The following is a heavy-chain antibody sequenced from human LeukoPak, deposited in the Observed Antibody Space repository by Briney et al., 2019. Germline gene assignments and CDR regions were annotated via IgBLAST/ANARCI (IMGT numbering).Heavy chain of an antibody. CDR3: AGTSYDIRYMDV. Sequence: SETLSLTCTVSGGSISSSSYYWGWIRQPPGTGLEWIGSIYYSGSTYYNPSLKSRVTISVDTSKNQFSLKLSSVTAADTAVYYCAGTSYDIRYMDVWGKGTTVTVSS. CDR2: IYYSGST. D-gene: IGHD3-9*01. J-gene: IGHJ6*03. V-gene: IGHV4-39*07. CDR1: GGSISSSSYY.